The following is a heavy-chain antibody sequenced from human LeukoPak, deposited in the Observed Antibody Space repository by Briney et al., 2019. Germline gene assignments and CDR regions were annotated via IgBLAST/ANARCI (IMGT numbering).Heavy chain of an antibody. CDR2: ISPSGGST. CDR1: GYTFTSNY. J-gene: IGHJ6*03. Sequence: ASVKVSCKAFGYTFTSNYMHWVRQAPGQGPEWMGVISPSGGSTTYAQKFQGRVTLTRDMSTSTDYLELSSLRSEDTAVYYCARGRRAGVVVAATRGYYYYYMDVWGKGTTVTISS. D-gene: IGHD2-15*01. V-gene: IGHV1-46*01. CDR3: ARGRRAGVVVAATRGYYYYYMDV.